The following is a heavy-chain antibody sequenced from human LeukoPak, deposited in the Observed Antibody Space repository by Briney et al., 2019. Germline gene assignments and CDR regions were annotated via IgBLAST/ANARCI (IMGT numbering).Heavy chain of an antibody. Sequence: PSETLSLTCTVSGNSISSYYWNWIRQPPGKGLEWIGYIDYTGSSNYNPSLKSRVSISVDTSKNQLSLKLSSVTAADTAVYYCASGICSSTSCAIRGAFDIWGQGTMVTVSS. D-gene: IGHD2-2*01. V-gene: IGHV4-59*12. CDR2: IDYTGSS. CDR3: ASGICSSTSCAIRGAFDI. J-gene: IGHJ3*02. CDR1: GNSISSYY.